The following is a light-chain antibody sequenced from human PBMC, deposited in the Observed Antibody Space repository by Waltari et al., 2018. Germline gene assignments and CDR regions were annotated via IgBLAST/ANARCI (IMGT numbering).Light chain of an antibody. CDR2: DVS. CDR3: SSYISSSTLEL. J-gene: IGLJ2*01. V-gene: IGLV2-14*03. CDR1: SSDVGGYNY. Sequence: QSALTQPASVSGSPGQSITISCTGTSSDVGGYNYASWYQQHPGKAPKLMIYDVSNRPSGVSNLFSGSKSGNTASLTISGLQAEDEADYYCSSYISSSTLELFGGGTSLTVL.